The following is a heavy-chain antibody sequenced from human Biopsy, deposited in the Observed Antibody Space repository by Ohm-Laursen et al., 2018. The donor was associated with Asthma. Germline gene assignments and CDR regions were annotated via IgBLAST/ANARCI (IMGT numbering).Heavy chain of an antibody. J-gene: IGHJ4*02. D-gene: IGHD5-12*01. CDR1: GGSVSSDKYY. CDR2: IFYSGAT. CDR3: ARGTIVAGIDY. V-gene: IGHV4-61*01. Sequence: TLSLTCTVSGGSVSSDKYYWSWIRQPPGKGLEWIAYIFYSGATNYNPALKSRVAQSIDTSKSQFSLGLNSLSAAGTAVYYCARGTIVAGIDYWGRGTLVTVSS.